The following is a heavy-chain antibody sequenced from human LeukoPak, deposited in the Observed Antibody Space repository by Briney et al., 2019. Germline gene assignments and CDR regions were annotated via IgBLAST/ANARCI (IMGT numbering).Heavy chain of an antibody. CDR2: IYYSGNT. CDR1: GGSISSGSYY. V-gene: IGHV4-61*01. D-gene: IGHD6-25*01. Sequence: SQTLSLTCTVSGGSISSGSYYWSWIRQPPGKGLEWIGYIYYSGNTNQNPSLKSRVTISVDTSKNQFSLNLRSVTAADTAVYYCARDPGSSDWPHWYFDLWGRGTLVTVSS. J-gene: IGHJ2*01. CDR3: ARDPGSSDWPHWYFDL.